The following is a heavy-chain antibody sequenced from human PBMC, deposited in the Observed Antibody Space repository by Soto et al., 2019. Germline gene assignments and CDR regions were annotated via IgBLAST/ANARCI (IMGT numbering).Heavy chain of an antibody. CDR1: GYSFTSYW. CDR3: ARLLQYYYGSGNDAFDI. J-gene: IGHJ3*02. V-gene: IGHV5-51*01. Sequence: LGESLKISCKGSGYSFTSYWIGWVRQMPGKGLEWMGIIYPGDSDTRYSPSFQGQVTISADKSISTAYLQWSSLKASDTAMYYCARLLQYYYGSGNDAFDIWGQGTMVTVSS. D-gene: IGHD3-10*01. CDR2: IYPGDSDT.